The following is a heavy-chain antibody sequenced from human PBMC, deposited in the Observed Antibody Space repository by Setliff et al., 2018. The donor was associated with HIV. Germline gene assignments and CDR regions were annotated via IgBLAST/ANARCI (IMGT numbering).Heavy chain of an antibody. CDR2: IYSSGSS. Sequence: SETLSLTCTVSGDSISSGSYYWSWVRQPAGKGLEWIGRIYSSGSSNYNPSVKSRVTMSINTSKNQFSLQLSSVTAADTAMYYCARRIDNSGSFPDENWFDTWGQGSLVTVSS. CDR1: GDSISSGSYY. D-gene: IGHD3-10*01. CDR3: ARRIDNSGSFPDENWFDT. V-gene: IGHV4-61*02. J-gene: IGHJ5*02.